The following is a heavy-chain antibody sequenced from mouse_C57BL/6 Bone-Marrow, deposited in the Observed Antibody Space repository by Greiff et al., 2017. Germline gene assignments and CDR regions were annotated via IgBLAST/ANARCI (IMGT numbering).Heavy chain of an antibody. J-gene: IGHJ2*01. CDR2: TYWDDAK. D-gene: IGHD2-2*01. Sequence: KQSGPGILQSSQTLSLTCSFSGYSLSTSGMGVSWIRQPSGKGLEWLVHTYWDDAKRYNQSLKSRLTISKDTTRIQVFRKITSVDAADTATYYCTRSYGYHFDYWGQGTTLTVSS. V-gene: IGHV8-12*01. CDR3: TRSYGYHFDY. CDR1: GYSLSTSGMG.